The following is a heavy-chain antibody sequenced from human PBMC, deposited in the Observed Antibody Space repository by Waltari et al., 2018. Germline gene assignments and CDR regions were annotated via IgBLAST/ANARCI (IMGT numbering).Heavy chain of an antibody. CDR2: CSPILGTA. CDR1: GGMSSSYA. V-gene: IGHV1-69*19. CDR3: ARGKAGSEWGLPQDGDY. J-gene: IGHJ4*02. Sequence: QVQLVQSGAEVKKPGSSVKVACKASGGMSSSYAISWVRQATGQGLGWMGGCSPILGTANEAEKCQCRVTITADESTSTAYRELRSLRSEDTAVDYGARGKAGSEWGLPQDGDYWGQGTLVTVSS. D-gene: IGHD1-26*01.